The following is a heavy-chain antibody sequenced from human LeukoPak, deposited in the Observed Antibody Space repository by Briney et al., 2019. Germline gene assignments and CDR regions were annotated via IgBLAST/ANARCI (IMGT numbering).Heavy chain of an antibody. V-gene: IGHV4-39*01. CDR1: GGSITSYSYY. Sequence: PSETLSLTCTVSGGSITSYSYYRGWIRQPPGKGLEWIASIYYGGDTNYNPSLKSRVTISVDTSKNQFSLKLISVTAADTVVYYCARHRKSSGWPSYFDSWGQGTLVPVSS. J-gene: IGHJ4*02. CDR3: ARHRKSSGWPSYFDS. D-gene: IGHD6-19*01. CDR2: IYYGGDT.